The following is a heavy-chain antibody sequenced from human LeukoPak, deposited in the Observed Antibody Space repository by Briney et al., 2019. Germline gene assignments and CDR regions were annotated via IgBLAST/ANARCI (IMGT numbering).Heavy chain of an antibody. Sequence: PGGSLRLSCAASGFTFSSYAMSWVRQAPGKGLVLVSAISGSGGSTYYADSVKGRFTISRDNSKNTLYLQMNSLRAEDTAVYYCAKDRKAPLYYDFWSGYYSAFDYWGQGTLVTVSS. D-gene: IGHD3-3*01. CDR3: AKDRKAPLYYDFWSGYYSAFDY. CDR2: ISGSGGST. V-gene: IGHV3-23*01. J-gene: IGHJ4*02. CDR1: GFTFSSYA.